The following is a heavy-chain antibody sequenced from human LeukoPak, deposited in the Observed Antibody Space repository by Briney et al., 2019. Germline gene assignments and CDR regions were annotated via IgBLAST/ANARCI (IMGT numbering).Heavy chain of an antibody. CDR3: ASLYCTNGVCYAGRYYYYGMDV. Sequence: PSETLSLTCTVSGGSISSSSYYWGWIRQPPGKGLEWIGSIYYSGSTYYNPSLKSRVTISVDTSKNQFSLKLSSVTAADTAVYYCASLYCTNGVCYAGRYYYYGMDVWGQGTTVTVSS. V-gene: IGHV4-39*01. CDR2: IYYSGST. D-gene: IGHD2-8*01. J-gene: IGHJ6*02. CDR1: GGSISSSSYY.